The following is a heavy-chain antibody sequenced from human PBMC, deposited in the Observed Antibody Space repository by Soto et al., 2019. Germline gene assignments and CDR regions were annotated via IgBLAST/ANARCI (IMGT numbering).Heavy chain of an antibody. CDR1: GFSLTNNKMG. J-gene: IGHJ6*02. V-gene: IGHV2-26*01. Sequence: QVTLKESGPVLVKPTETLTLPCTVSGFSLTNNKMGVSWIRQHPGKALEWLTKIFSSDEKYYITSLKSRVTLSQDTSKSRLVLKVTNIDPVDTATDYCALVTGGSRSYCAMCVWGQGTTVTVFS. D-gene: IGHD3-9*01. CDR3: ALVTGGSRSYCAMCV. CDR2: IFSSDEK.